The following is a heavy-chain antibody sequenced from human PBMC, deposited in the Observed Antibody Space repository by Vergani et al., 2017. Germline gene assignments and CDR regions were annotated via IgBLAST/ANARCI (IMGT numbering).Heavy chain of an antibody. V-gene: IGHV4-59*01. CDR1: GGSISSNF. CDR2: IHQSGRT. Sequence: QVQLRESGPGLVKPSETLSLTCSVSGGSISSNFWSWVRRRPGKGLEWIGFIHQSGRTNSNPSLKGRVTISIDTSNNRFYLRLSSVTTADTAMYYCARDTFEYDTGSCDDIFDGWCQETMVIASS. J-gene: IGHJ3*01. D-gene: IGHD3-22*01. CDR3: ARDTFEYDTGSCDDIFDG.